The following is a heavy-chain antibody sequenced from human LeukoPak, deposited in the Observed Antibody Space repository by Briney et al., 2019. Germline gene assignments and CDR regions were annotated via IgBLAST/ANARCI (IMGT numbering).Heavy chain of an antibody. Sequence: PSETLSLTCTVSDTSINTYYWSWVRQAPGKGLEWVSGINWNGGSTGYADSVKGRFTISRDNAKNSLYLQMNSLRAEDTALYYCAREGYGSGVYYYYYYMDVWGKGTTVTVSS. J-gene: IGHJ6*03. CDR3: AREGYGSGVYYYYYYMDV. CDR2: INWNGGST. D-gene: IGHD3-10*01. CDR1: DTSINTYY. V-gene: IGHV3-20*04.